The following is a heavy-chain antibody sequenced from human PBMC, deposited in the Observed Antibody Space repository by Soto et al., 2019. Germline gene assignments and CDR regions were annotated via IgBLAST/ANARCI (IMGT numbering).Heavy chain of an antibody. J-gene: IGHJ3*02. V-gene: IGHV4-30-2*02. CDR1: GGSISSGGYS. Sequence: PSETLSLTCAVSGGSISSGGYSWSWIRQPPGKGLEWIGYIYHSGSTYYNPSLKSRVTISLDTSKNQFSLKLSSVTAADTAVYYCARPGWRNAPYDAFDIWGQGTMVTVSS. CDR2: IYHSGST. D-gene: IGHD6-19*01. CDR3: ARPGWRNAPYDAFDI.